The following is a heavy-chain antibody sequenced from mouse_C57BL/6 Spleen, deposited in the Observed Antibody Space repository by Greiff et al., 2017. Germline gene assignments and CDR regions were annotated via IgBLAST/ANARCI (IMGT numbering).Heavy chain of an antibody. J-gene: IGHJ4*01. CDR2: ISNGGGST. V-gene: IGHV5-12*01. D-gene: IGHD2-5*01. CDR3: ARLRSNYRYAMDY. CDR1: GFTFSDYY. Sequence: EVKLQESGGGLVQPGGSLKLSCAASGFTFSDYYMYWVRQTPEKRLEWVAYISNGGGSTYYPDTVKGRFTISRDNAKNTLYLQMSRLKSEDTAMYYCARLRSNYRYAMDYWGQGTSVTVSS.